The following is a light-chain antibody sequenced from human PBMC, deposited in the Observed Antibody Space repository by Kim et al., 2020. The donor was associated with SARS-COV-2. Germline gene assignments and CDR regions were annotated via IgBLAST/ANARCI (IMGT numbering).Light chain of an antibody. J-gene: IGKJ2*01. CDR1: QGISNG. CDR3: LQHHTYPYT. V-gene: IGKV1-17*03. Sequence: ACVGDRVTMPCRAGQGISNGLAWFQQKQGKDPKRLSYAESSLHSGVPARFGGSGSGTEFTLTISRLQTEDIATYYSLQHHTYPYTFGQGTKLEIK. CDR2: AES.